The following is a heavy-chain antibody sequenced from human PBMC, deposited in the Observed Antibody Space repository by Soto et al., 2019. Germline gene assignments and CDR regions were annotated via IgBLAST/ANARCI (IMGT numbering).Heavy chain of an antibody. CDR3: ARSYSSSWYYYGMDV. CDR1: GCSISSDD. V-gene: IGHV4-59*01. D-gene: IGHD6-13*01. Sequence: SETLSLTWTVSGCSISSDDWSWIRQPPGKGLEWIGYIYYSGSTNYNPSLKSRVTISVDTSKNQFSLKLSSVTAADTAVYYCARSYSSSWYYYGMDVWGQGTTVTVSS. J-gene: IGHJ6*02. CDR2: IYYSGST.